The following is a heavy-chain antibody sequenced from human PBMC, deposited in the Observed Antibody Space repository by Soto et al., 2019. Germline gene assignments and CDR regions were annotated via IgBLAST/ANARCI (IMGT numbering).Heavy chain of an antibody. D-gene: IGHD6-25*01. CDR3: ARVFSSGSGWMYYFDF. CDR2: IFHTGGT. V-gene: IGHV4-4*02. CDR1: SDSIAGENW. Sequence: QVQLQESGPGLVKPSETLSLTCTVSSDSIAGENWWSWVRQPPGMGLEWIGEIFHTGGTNYNPSLKSRVTMEVDKSKNQLSLKLISAPAADTAVYYCARVFSSGSGWMYYFDFWGQGTLVSVSS. J-gene: IGHJ4*02.